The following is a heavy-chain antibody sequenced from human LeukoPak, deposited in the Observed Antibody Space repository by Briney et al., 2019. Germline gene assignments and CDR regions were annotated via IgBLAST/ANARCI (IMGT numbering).Heavy chain of an antibody. CDR3: TRDGSGTMNY. CDR1: GFTFSSYA. V-gene: IGHV3-64D*06. CDR2: IGSNGGST. D-gene: IGHD3-10*01. J-gene: IGHJ4*02. Sequence: PGGSLRLSCSASGFTFSSYAMHWVRQAPGKGLEYVSTIGSNGGSTYYSDSVKDRFTISRDNFKSTLYLQMSSLSAEDTAVYFCTRDGSGTMNYWGQGTLLTVSS.